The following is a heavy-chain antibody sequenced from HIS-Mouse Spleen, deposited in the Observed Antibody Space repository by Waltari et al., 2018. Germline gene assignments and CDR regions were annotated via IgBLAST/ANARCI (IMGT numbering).Heavy chain of an antibody. D-gene: IGHD1-26*01. CDR1: GGSISSYY. V-gene: IGHV4-4*07. Sequence: QVQLQESGPGLVKPSETLSLTCTVSGGSISSYYWSWIRQPAGKVLEWIGRIYASGGTNYNPSLKSLVTMSVDTSNNQFSLKLSSVTAADTAVYYCARDSRVVGATYFDYWGQGTLVTVSS. J-gene: IGHJ4*02. CDR2: IYASGGT. CDR3: ARDSRVVGATYFDY.